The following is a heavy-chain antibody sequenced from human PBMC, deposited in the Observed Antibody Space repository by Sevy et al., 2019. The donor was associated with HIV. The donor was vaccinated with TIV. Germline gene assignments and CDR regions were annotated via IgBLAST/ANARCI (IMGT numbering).Heavy chain of an antibody. J-gene: IGHJ4*02. Sequence: GGSLRLSCAASGFSFNKYGMHWVRQAPGEGLEWVAVIAYDGGNKYYTDSMKGRFTISRDNSKNTLYLQMNSLKAEDTAVYYCAKIPAGGSYFSYFDSWGQGTLVTVSS. V-gene: IGHV3-30*18. D-gene: IGHD1-26*01. CDR1: GFSFNKYG. CDR2: IAYDGGNK. CDR3: AKIPAGGSYFSYFDS.